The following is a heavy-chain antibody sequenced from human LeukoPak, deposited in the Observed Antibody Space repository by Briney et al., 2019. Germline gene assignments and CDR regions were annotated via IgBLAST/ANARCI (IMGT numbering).Heavy chain of an antibody. CDR3: ARLLLDWDAFDI. J-gene: IGHJ3*02. V-gene: IGHV4-34*01. D-gene: IGHD3-22*01. Sequence: SETLSLTCAVYGGSFSGYYWSWIHQPPGKGLEWIGEINHSGSTNYNPSLKSRVTISVDTSKNQFSLKLSSVTAADTAVYYCARLLLDWDAFDIWGQGTMVTVSS. CDR2: INHSGST. CDR1: GGSFSGYY.